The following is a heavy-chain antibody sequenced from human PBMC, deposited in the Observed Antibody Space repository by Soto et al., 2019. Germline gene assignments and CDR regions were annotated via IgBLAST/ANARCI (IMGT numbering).Heavy chain of an antibody. J-gene: IGHJ4*02. CDR3: ARTTFYDIFTAYYSLFDY. CDR2: ISDSGSS. CDR1: GGSISSGSFY. V-gene: IGHV4-31*03. D-gene: IGHD3-9*01. Sequence: QVQLQESGPGLVKPSQTLTLTCTVSGGSISSGSFYWSWIRQHPGKGLEWIGHISDSGSSYYNPSRESGVTISVDTSKNQFSLKLSAVTAADTAVYFCARTTFYDIFTAYYSLFDYWGQGTLVTVSS.